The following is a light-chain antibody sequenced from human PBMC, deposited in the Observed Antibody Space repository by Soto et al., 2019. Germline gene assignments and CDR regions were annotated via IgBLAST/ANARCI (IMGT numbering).Light chain of an antibody. CDR2: AAS. J-gene: IGKJ4*01. Sequence: DIPLTQSPSFLSASVGDRVTITCRASQGISGYLAWYQQKPGKAPKLLIYAASTLQSGVPSRFSGSGSGTEFTLTISSLQPEDFAAYFCQQPNSYPLTFGGGTKVEIK. CDR1: QGISGY. V-gene: IGKV1-9*01. CDR3: QQPNSYPLT.